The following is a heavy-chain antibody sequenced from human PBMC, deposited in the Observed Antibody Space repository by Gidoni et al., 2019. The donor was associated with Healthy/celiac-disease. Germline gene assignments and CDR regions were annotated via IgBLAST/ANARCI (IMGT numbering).Heavy chain of an antibody. D-gene: IGHD3-22*01. Sequence: QLQLQESGPGLVKPSETLSLTCTVSGGSISSSSYYWGWIRQPPGKGLEWIGSIYYSGSTYYNPSLKSRVTISVDTSKNQFSLKLSSVTAADTAVYYCARSDSSGYYYWYFDLWGRGTLVTVSS. CDR2: IYYSGST. J-gene: IGHJ2*01. CDR3: ARSDSSGYYYWYFDL. CDR1: GGSISSSSYY. V-gene: IGHV4-39*01.